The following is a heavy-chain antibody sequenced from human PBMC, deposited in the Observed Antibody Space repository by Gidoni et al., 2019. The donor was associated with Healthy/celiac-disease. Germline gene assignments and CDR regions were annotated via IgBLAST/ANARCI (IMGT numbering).Heavy chain of an antibody. J-gene: IGHJ4*02. D-gene: IGHD4-17*01. Sequence: QVQLQQWGAGLFTHSATLSLTCAVYGGSFRGYYWSWISQPPGKGLEWIWELKHSGSTNYNPSLKIRVTISVDTSKNHFSLMLSSVTAADTAVYYCARGPVNFDYWGQGTLVTVSS. CDR3: ARGPVNFDY. V-gene: IGHV4-34*01. CDR2: LKHSGST. CDR1: GGSFRGYY.